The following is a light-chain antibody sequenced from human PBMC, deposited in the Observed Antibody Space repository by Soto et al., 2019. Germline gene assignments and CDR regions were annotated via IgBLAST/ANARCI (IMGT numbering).Light chain of an antibody. Sequence: QLVLTQPPSASASLGASVTLTCTLSSGYSNYKVDWYQQRPGKGPRFVMRVGTGGIVGSKGDGIPDRFSVLGSGLNRYLTIKNIQEEDESDYHCGADHGSGSNLVVFGGGTKVTVL. CDR2: VGTGGIVG. CDR1: SGYSNYK. J-gene: IGLJ2*01. V-gene: IGLV9-49*01. CDR3: GADHGSGSNLVV.